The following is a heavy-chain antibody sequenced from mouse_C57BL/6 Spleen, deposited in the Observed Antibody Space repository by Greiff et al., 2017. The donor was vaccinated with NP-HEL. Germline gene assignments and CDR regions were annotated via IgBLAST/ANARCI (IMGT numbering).Heavy chain of an antibody. V-gene: IGHV5-9-1*02. CDR2: ISSGGDYI. CDR3: TRDPSTLYYFDY. CDR1: GFTFSSYA. J-gene: IGHJ2*01. D-gene: IGHD4-1*02. Sequence: DVMLVESGEGLVKPGGSLKLSCAASGFTFSSYAMSWVRQTPEKRLEWVAYISSGGDYIYYADTVKGRFTISRDNARNTLYLQMSSLKSEDTAMYYCTRDPSTLYYFDYWGQGTTLTVSS.